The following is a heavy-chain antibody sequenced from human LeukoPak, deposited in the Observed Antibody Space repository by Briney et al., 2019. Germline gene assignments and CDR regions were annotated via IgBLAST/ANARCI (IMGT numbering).Heavy chain of an antibody. Sequence: SVKVSCKASGGTFSSYTISWVRQAPGQGLEWMGRIIPILGIANYAQKFQGRVTITADKSTSTAYMELSTLRPEDTAVYYCVSGGGRYYFDYWGQGTLVTVSS. CDR1: GGTFSSYT. D-gene: IGHD2-15*01. CDR3: VSGGGRYYFDY. J-gene: IGHJ4*02. V-gene: IGHV1-69*02. CDR2: IIPILGIA.